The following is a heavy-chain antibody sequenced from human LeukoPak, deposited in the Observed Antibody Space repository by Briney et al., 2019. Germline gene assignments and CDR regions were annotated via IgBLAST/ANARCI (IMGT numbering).Heavy chain of an antibody. Sequence: ASVKVSCKASGYTFTSYGISWVRQAPGQGLEWMGWISAYNGNTNYAQKLQGRVTMTTDTSTSTAYTELRSLRSDDTAVYYCARLWFGELKAFDIWGQGTMVTVSS. CDR1: GYTFTSYG. J-gene: IGHJ3*02. V-gene: IGHV1-18*01. CDR3: ARLWFGELKAFDI. CDR2: ISAYNGNT. D-gene: IGHD3-10*01.